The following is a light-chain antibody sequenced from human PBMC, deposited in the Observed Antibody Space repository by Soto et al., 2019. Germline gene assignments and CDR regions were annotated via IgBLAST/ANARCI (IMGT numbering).Light chain of an antibody. J-gene: IGKJ1*01. Sequence: DIVMTQSPDSLAVSLGERATINCKSSLNVLYSSDNKNYLAWYQQKPGQPPKLLIYWASTRESGVPDRFSGSGSGTDFTLTISSLQAEDVAVYYCQQYYSTPRTFGQGTKVEIK. V-gene: IGKV4-1*01. CDR2: WAS. CDR3: QQYYSTPRT. CDR1: LNVLYSSDNKNY.